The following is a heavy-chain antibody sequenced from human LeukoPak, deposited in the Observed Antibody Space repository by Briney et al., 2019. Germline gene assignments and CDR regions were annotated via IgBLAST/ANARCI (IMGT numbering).Heavy chain of an antibody. D-gene: IGHD3-10*01. CDR1: RGSISSSNHY. CDR2: IHYGGST. Sequence: KPSETLSLTCTVSRGSISSSNHYWGWIRQPPGKGLEWIGNIHYGGSTNYNPSLQSRITVSVDTSRHQFSLKLNSVTAADTAVYYCARSGFGSGTYAYYGMDVWGQGTTVTVSS. J-gene: IGHJ6*02. V-gene: IGHV4-39*01. CDR3: ARSGFGSGTYAYYGMDV.